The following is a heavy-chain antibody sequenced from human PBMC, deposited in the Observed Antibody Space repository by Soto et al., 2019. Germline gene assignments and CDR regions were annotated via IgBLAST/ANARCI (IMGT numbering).Heavy chain of an antibody. CDR2: ILYDGSDK. J-gene: IGHJ6*02. V-gene: IGHV3-30*18. CDR3: AKDRIVMIRGVMTYYGMDV. Sequence: QVQLVESGGGVLQPGRSLRLSCAASGFTLSNYGMQWVRQAPGKGLEGVAFILYDGSDKYFADSVKGRVTISRYNSKNKRDLQMNSLRGADTAVYYCAKDRIVMIRGVMTYYGMDVWGQGPLVTVSS. CDR1: GFTLSNYG. D-gene: IGHD3-10*01.